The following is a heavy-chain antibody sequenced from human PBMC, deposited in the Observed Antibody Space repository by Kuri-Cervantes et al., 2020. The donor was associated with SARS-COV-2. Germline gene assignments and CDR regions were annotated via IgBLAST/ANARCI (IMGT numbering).Heavy chain of an antibody. CDR3: AKYSSSAGWYYYYMDV. CDR2: ISGSGGSA. J-gene: IGHJ6*03. D-gene: IGHD6-6*01. CDR1: SFTFSGRS. Sequence: GEALKIPCAASSFTFSGRSMSWVRQAPGKGLEWVSTISGSGGSAYYVDSVKGRFTISRDNSKNTLYLQMNSLRAEDTAVYYCAKYSSSAGWYYYYMDVWGKGTTVTVSS. V-gene: IGHV3-23*01.